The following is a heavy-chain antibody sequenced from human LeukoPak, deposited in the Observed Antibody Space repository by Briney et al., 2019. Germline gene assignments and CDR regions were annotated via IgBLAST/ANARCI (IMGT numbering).Heavy chain of an antibody. V-gene: IGHV1-46*01. J-gene: IGHJ5*02. D-gene: IGHD3-3*01. CDR1: GYTFTSYY. CDR3: ARGDYDFWSGYYANWFDP. Sequence: ASVKVSCKASGYTFTSYYMHWVRQAPGQGLEWMGIINPSGGSTSYAQKFQGRVTITTDESTSTAYMELSSLRSEDTAVYYCARGDYDFWSGYYANWFDPWGQGTLVTVSS. CDR2: INPSGGST.